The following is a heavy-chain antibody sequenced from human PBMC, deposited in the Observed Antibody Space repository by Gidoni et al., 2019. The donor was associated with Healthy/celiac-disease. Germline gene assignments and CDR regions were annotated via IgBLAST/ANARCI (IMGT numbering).Heavy chain of an antibody. V-gene: IGHV1-18*04. CDR1: GYTFTSYG. D-gene: IGHD3-3*01. J-gene: IGHJ6*03. CDR2: ISDYNCNT. CDR3: ARGFLEWLSVRGDYYYYYMDV. Sequence: QVQLVQSGAEVKKPGASVKVCCKASGYTFTSYGISWGRQDDGQGLEWMGWISDYNCNTNYAQQLHGRVTMTTDTSTSISYMELMSLRSDDTAVYYCARGFLEWLSVRGDYYYYYMDVWGKGTTVTVSS.